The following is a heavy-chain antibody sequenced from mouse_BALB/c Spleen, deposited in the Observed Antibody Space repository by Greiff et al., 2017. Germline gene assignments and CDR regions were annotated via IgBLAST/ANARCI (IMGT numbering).Heavy chain of an antibody. Sequence: VQLQQSGPVLARPGASVKMSCNASGYTFTSYCMHWVKQRPGQGLEWIGAIYPGNSDTSSNQKFKGKAKLNAVTSTSTAYMERSSLTNEDSAVYYCTNREGYYDDFDYWGQGTTLTVSS. CDR1: GYTFTSYC. CDR3: TNREGYYDDFDY. V-gene: IGHV1-5*01. CDR2: IYPGNSDT. J-gene: IGHJ2*01. D-gene: IGHD2-3*01.